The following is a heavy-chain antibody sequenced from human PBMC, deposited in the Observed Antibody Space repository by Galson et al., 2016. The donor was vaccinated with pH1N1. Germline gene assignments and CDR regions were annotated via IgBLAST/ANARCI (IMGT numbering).Heavy chain of an antibody. CDR3: ASAGYRSGWYGIGAFDV. V-gene: IGHV4-31*03. J-gene: IGHJ3*01. CDR1: GGSISSDGNY. CDR2: IHNRGST. Sequence: TLSLTCTVSGGSISSDGNYWSWIRQHPGKGLEWIGYIHNRGSTSYNPSLKSRLTISLDTSKNQFSLKLRSVTAADTAVYYCASAGYRSGWYGIGAFDVWGQGTKVTVSS. D-gene: IGHD6-13*01.